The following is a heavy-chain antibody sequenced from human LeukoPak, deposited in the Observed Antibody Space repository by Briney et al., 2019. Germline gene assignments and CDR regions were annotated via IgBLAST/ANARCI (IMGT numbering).Heavy chain of an antibody. V-gene: IGHV1-2*04. CDR2: INPNSGGT. Sequence: GASVTVSCKASGYTFTGYYMHWVRQAPGQGLEWMGWINPNSGGTNYAQKFQGWVTMTRDTSISTAYMELSRLRSDDTAVYYCARAGMGDGYLKVRGAFDIWGQGTMVTVSS. CDR3: ARAGMGDGYLKVRGAFDI. D-gene: IGHD5-24*01. CDR1: GYTFTGYY. J-gene: IGHJ3*02.